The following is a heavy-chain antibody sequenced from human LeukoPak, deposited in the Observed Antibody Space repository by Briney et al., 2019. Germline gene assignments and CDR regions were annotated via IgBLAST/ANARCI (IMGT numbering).Heavy chain of an antibody. CDR2: IKPSGGST. CDR1: GYTFTSYY. V-gene: IGHV1-46*01. CDR3: AREQGYYDSSGYYYFDY. J-gene: IGHJ4*02. D-gene: IGHD3-22*01. Sequence: ASVKVSCKASGYTFTSYYMHWVRQAPGQGLEWMGIIKPSGGSTSYAQKFQGRVTMTRDTSTSAVYMELSSLRSKDTAMYFCAREQGYYDSSGYYYFDYWGQGTLVTVSS.